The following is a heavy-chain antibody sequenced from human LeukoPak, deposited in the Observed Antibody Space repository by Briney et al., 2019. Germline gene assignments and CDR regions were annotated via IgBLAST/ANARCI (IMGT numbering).Heavy chain of an antibody. CDR1: GFTFSDYY. D-gene: IGHD1-14*01. Sequence: GGSLRLSCAASGFTFSDYYMSWIRQAPGKGLEWVSYITSGSSYTNYADSVKGRFTISRDNAKNTLYLQMNSLRAEDTAVYYCAASKPTFDYWGQGTLVTVST. J-gene: IGHJ4*02. V-gene: IGHV3-11*03. CDR3: AASKPTFDY. CDR2: ITSGSSYT.